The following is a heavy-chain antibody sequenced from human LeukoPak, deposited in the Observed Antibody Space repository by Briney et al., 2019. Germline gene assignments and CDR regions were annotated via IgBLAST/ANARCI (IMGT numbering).Heavy chain of an antibody. Sequence: ASVKVSCKASGYTFTSYGISWVRQAPGQGLEWMGWISAYNGNTNYAQKLQGRVTMTTDTSTSTAYMELWSLRSDDTAVYYCARAPWTPYDSSGHDYWGQGTLVTVSS. CDR3: ARAPWTPYDSSGHDY. CDR1: GYTFTSYG. D-gene: IGHD3-22*01. J-gene: IGHJ4*02. V-gene: IGHV1-18*01. CDR2: ISAYNGNT.